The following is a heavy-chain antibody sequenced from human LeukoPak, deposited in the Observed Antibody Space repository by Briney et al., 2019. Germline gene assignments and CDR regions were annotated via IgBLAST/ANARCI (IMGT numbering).Heavy chain of an antibody. CDR2: ISSSSSYK. V-gene: IGHV3-21*01. D-gene: IGHD1-26*01. J-gene: IGHJ4*02. Sequence: GGSLRLSCAASGFTFSSHTMNWVRQAPGKGLEWVSSISSSSSYKYYADSVKGRFTISRDNAKNSLYLQMNSLRAEDTAVYYCARGWDWLVGATTIDYWGQGTLVTVSS. CDR3: ARGWDWLVGATTIDY. CDR1: GFTFSSHT.